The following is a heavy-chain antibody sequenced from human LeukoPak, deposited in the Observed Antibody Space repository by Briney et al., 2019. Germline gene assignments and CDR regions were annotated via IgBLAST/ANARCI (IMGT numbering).Heavy chain of an antibody. Sequence: ASVKVSCKASGYTFSGYAIHWVRQAPGQRFEWMGWINAGNGHTKYSQNFQGRVTITRDSSANIVYMDVSSLTSEDTAVYDCARGIWSATRVDYYLDNWGRGTLVTVSS. V-gene: IGHV1-3*01. J-gene: IGHJ4*02. CDR1: GYTFSGYA. CDR2: INAGNGHT. D-gene: IGHD5-24*01. CDR3: ARGIWSATRVDYYLDN.